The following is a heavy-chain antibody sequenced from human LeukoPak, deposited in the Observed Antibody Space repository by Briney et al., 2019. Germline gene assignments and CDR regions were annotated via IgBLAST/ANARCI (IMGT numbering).Heavy chain of an antibody. CDR3: ARERGSGSYYPFDP. CDR2: IKQDGSEK. CDR1: GFSFSNYW. V-gene: IGHV3-7*01. J-gene: IGHJ5*02. D-gene: IGHD3-10*01. Sequence: HAGGSLRLSCAASGFSFSNYWMSWVRQAPGMGLEWVANIKQDGSEKNYVDSVKGRFTISRDNAKNSLYLQMNRLRGEDTAVYYCARERGSGSYYPFDPWGQGTLVTVSS.